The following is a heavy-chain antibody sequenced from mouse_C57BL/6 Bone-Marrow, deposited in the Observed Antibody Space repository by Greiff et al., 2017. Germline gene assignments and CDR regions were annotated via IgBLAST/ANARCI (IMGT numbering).Heavy chain of an antibody. D-gene: IGHD2-2*01. J-gene: IGHJ4*01. CDR2: IWGVGST. CDR1: GFSLTSYG. Sequence: QVQLKEPGPGLVAPSQSLSITCTVSGFSLTSYGVDWVRQSPGKGLEWLGVIWGVGSTTYNSALKSRLSISKDNSKSQVFLKMNSLQTDDTAMYYCASLHMVTARDDYAIDYWGQGTSVTVSS. V-gene: IGHV2-6*01. CDR3: ASLHMVTARDDYAIDY.